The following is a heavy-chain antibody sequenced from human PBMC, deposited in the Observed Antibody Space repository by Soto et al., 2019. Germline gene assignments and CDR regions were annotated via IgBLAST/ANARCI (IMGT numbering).Heavy chain of an antibody. D-gene: IGHD4-17*01. V-gene: IGHV3-64*01. CDR1: GFTFSSYA. CDR3: ARSTPDDYGDYVLDS. CDR2: ISSNGGST. Sequence: EVQLVASGGGLVQPGGPLRLSCAASGFTFSSYAMHWVRQAPGKGLEYVSAISSNGGSTYYANSVKGRFTISRDNSKNTLYLQMGSLRAEDMAVYYCARSTPDDYGDYVLDSWGQGTLVTVSS. J-gene: IGHJ4*02.